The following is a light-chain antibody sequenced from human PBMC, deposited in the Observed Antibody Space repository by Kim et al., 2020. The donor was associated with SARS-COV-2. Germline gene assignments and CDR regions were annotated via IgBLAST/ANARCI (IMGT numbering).Light chain of an antibody. J-gene: IGKJ4*01. CDR3: QQHSKWPPAPS. Sequence: VGDRVTITGRASQSISIWLAWYQQKPGKAPKLLIYEASNLGSGVPSRFSGSGSGTDFTLTIGGLDPEDFGVYFCQQHSKWPPAPSFGGGTKVDIK. CDR2: EAS. V-gene: IGKV1-5*03. CDR1: QSISIW.